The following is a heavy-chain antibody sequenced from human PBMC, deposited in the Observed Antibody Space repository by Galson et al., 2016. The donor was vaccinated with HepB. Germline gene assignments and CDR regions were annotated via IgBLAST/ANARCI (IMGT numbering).Heavy chain of an antibody. CDR1: GGSISSGGYY. V-gene: IGHV4-31*03. D-gene: IGHD3-10*01. Sequence: TLSLTCTVSGGSISSGGYYWSWIRQHPGKGLEWIGYVYYSGITYYNLSLKCRVTTSEDTSKNQFSLKLSSVTAADTAVYYCARGFGGVGWFDPWGQGTLVTVSS. J-gene: IGHJ5*02. CDR2: VYYSGIT. CDR3: ARGFGGVGWFDP.